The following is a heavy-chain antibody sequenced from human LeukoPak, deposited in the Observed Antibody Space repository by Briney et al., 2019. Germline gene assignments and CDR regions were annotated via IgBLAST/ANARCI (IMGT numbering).Heavy chain of an antibody. CDR3: ARGVEPLAANTLAY. CDR1: GFTVITND. CDR2: LYSDGNT. Sequence: GGSLSLSCAASGFTVITNDMTWVRKAPGKGLEWVSVLYSDGNTKYADSVQGRFTISRDNSKNTLYLEMNSLSPDDTAVYYCARGVEPLAANTLAYWGQGTLVTVSS. D-gene: IGHD1-14*01. J-gene: IGHJ4*02. V-gene: IGHV3-53*01.